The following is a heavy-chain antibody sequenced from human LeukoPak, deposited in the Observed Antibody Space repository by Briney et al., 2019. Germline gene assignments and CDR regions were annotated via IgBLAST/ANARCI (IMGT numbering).Heavy chain of an antibody. J-gene: IGHJ4*02. CDR2: ITGGAENT. CDR1: GFTFSGYA. V-gene: IGHV3-23*01. D-gene: IGHD1-26*01. CDR3: AIVLSGSQDY. Sequence: PGGSLRLSCAASGFTFSGYAMSWVRQAPGKGLKWLSTITGGAENTYYADSVKGRFTISRDNSKNTVYLQMNSLRAEDTAVYYCAIVLSGSQDYWGQGTLVTVFS.